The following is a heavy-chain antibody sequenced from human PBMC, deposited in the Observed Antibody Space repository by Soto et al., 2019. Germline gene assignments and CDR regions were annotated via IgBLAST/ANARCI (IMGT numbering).Heavy chain of an antibody. CDR2: IKQDGSEK. CDR1: GFTFSSYW. V-gene: IGHV3-7*03. CDR3: ARVRTYYYYSSGYPDRLDP. J-gene: IGHJ5*02. Sequence: GGSLRLSCAASGFTFSSYWMSWVRQAPGKGLEWVANIKQDGSEKYYVDSVKGRFTISRDNAKNSLYLQMNSLRAEDTAVYYCARVRTYYYYSSGYPDRLDPWGQGTLVTVYS. D-gene: IGHD3-22*01.